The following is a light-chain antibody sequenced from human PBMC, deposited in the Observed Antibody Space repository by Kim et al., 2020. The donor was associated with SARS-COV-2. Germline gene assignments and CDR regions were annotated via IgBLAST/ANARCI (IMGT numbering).Light chain of an antibody. V-gene: IGKV1D-8*01. Sequence: ASTGGNRAISCRMSQGSSSSLAWYQQKPGRAPPQLIYATATLQRGVPSGLSGSGSGTDFTLIISSLQSEDVAANYCHQYHSIPLTFGGGTKVDIK. J-gene: IGKJ4*02. CDR2: ATA. CDR3: HQYHSIPLT. CDR1: QGSSSS.